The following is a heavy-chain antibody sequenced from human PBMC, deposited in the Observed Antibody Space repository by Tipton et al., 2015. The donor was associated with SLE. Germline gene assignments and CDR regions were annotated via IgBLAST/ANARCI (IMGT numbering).Heavy chain of an antibody. D-gene: IGHD5-18*01. CDR1: GYSINSAYY. V-gene: IGHV4-38-2*01. CDR2: IYDNEST. Sequence: LRLSCAVSGYSINSAYYWGWIRQPPEKGLEWIGSIYDNESTYYNPSLRSRVTISVDTSKNQFSLKLRSVTAADTAVYYCASHGYSYGRYFDYWGQGTLVTVSS. J-gene: IGHJ4*02. CDR3: ASHGYSYGRYFDY.